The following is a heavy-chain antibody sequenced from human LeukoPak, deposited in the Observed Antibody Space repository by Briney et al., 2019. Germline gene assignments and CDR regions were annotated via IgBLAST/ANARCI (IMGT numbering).Heavy chain of an antibody. Sequence: ASVTVSCKASGYTFSSYGISWVRQAPGQGLEWMGWISAYDGNTNYAQKLQGRVTMTTDTSTSTAYMELGSLRSDDTAVYYCARAVRGYSYAYLPYWGQGTLATVSS. V-gene: IGHV1-18*01. CDR2: ISAYDGNT. CDR3: ARAVRGYSYAYLPY. J-gene: IGHJ4*02. CDR1: GYTFSSYG. D-gene: IGHD5-18*01.